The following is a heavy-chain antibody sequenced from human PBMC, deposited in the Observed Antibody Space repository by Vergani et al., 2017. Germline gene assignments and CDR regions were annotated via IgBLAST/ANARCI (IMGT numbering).Heavy chain of an antibody. D-gene: IGHD2-2*01. CDR2: ISVYDGRT. CDR1: GFTFSSYA. CDR3: VKDPRDIVAVPGPHDY. J-gene: IGHJ4*02. V-gene: IGHV3-23*01. Sequence: EVQLLESGGGLVQPGGSLRLSCAASGFTFSSYAMSWVRQAPGKGLEWVSSISVYDGRTFYADPVKGRFTISRDNSKNTLYLQMNSLRAEDTAVYFCVKDPRDIVAVPGPHDYWGQGTLVTVSS.